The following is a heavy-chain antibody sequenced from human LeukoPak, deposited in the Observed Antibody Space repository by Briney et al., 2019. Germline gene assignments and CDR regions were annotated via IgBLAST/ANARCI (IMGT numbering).Heavy chain of an antibody. Sequence: GGSLRLSCAASGFTFSDYYMSWIRQAPGKGLEWVSYISSSGSTIYYADSVKGRFTISRDNAKNSLYLQMNSLRAEDTAVYYCVRGSGYYYYYYMDVWGKGTTVTVSS. CDR2: ISSSGSTI. CDR3: VRGSGYYYYYYMDV. J-gene: IGHJ6*03. V-gene: IGHV3-11*04. CDR1: GFTFSDYY.